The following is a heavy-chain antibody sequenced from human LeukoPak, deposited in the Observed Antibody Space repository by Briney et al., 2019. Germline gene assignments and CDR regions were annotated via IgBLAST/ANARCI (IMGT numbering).Heavy chain of an antibody. CDR2: ISSSSSYI. CDR1: GFTFSSYS. J-gene: IGHJ4*02. D-gene: IGHD1-26*01. CDR3: ARRIVGATPPGYFDH. Sequence: PGGSLRLSCAASGFTFSSYSMNWVRQAPGKGLEWVSSISSSSSYIYYADSVKGRFTISRDNAKNSLYLQMNSLRAEDTAVYYCARRIVGATPPGYFDHWGQGTLVTVSS. V-gene: IGHV3-21*01.